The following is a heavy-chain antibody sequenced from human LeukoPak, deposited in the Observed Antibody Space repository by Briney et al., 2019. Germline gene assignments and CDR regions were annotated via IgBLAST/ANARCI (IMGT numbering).Heavy chain of an antibody. CDR3: ARDLIVGATLYFDY. CDR1: GYTFTSYN. J-gene: IGHJ4*02. Sequence: ASVKVSCKASGYTFTSYNINWVRQAPGQGLEWMGIINPSGGSTNYAQKFQGRVTMTRDSSTSTVYMELSRLRSEDTAVYYCARDLIVGATLYFDYWGQGTLVTVSS. CDR2: INPSGGST. V-gene: IGHV1-46*01. D-gene: IGHD1-26*01.